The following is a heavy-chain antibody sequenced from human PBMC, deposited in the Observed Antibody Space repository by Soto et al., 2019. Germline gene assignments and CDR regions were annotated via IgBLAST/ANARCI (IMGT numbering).Heavy chain of an antibody. Sequence: SETLSLTCTVSGGSISSYYWSWIRQPPGKGLEWIGYIYYSGSTNYNPSLKSRVTISVDTSKNQFSLKLSSVTAADTAVYYCAIRYCSSTSCYLDYWGQGTLVTVSS. CDR2: IYYSGST. D-gene: IGHD2-2*01. J-gene: IGHJ4*02. V-gene: IGHV4-59*01. CDR3: AIRYCSSTSCYLDY. CDR1: GGSISSYY.